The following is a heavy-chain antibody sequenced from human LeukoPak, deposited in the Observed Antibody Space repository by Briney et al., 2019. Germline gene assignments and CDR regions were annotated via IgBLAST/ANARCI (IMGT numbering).Heavy chain of an antibody. CDR2: ITTSGTST. J-gene: IGHJ4*02. Sequence: GGSLRLSCAPSGFTFSSYEMNWVRQAPGKGLEWISYITTSGTSTCYADSVKGRFTISRDNGKTALSLQMNSLRAEDTAVYYCVVHSATSCYWGQGTLVTVSS. CDR1: GFTFSSYE. CDR3: VVHSATSCY. V-gene: IGHV3-48*03. D-gene: IGHD1-26*01.